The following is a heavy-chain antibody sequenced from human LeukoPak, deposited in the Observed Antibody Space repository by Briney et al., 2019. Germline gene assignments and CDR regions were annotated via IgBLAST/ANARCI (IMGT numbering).Heavy chain of an antibody. J-gene: IGHJ4*02. CDR2: IRSSGTTK. V-gene: IGHV3-48*03. CDR3: ARAYCSSTSCYPPNY. Sequence: GGSLRLSCAASGFTFSSYEMNWVRQAPGKGLEWVSYIRSSGTTKYYADSVKGRFTISRDNAKNSLYLQMNSLRAEDTAVYYCARAYCSSTSCYPPNYWGQGTLVTVSS. CDR1: GFTFSSYE. D-gene: IGHD2-2*01.